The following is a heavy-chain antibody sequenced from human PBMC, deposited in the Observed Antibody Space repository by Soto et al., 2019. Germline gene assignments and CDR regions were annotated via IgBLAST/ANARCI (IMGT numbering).Heavy chain of an antibody. J-gene: IGHJ6*02. D-gene: IGHD3-10*01. Sequence: SVKVSCKASGYTFTTHYMHWVRQAPGQGLEWMGRIIPILGIANYAQKFQGRVTITADKSTSTAYMELSSLRSEDTAVYYCARDSPTISWGMDVWGQGTTVTVSS. V-gene: IGHV1-69*04. CDR3: ARDSPTISWGMDV. CDR1: GYTFTTHY. CDR2: IIPILGIA.